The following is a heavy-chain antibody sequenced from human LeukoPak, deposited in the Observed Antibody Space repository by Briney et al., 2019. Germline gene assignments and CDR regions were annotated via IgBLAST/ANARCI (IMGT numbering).Heavy chain of an antibody. D-gene: IGHD3-10*01. Sequence: GGSLRLSCAASGFTFDDYAMHWVRQAPGKGLEWVSGISWNSGSIGYADSVKGRFTISRDNAKNSLYLQMNSLRAEDTALYYCAKESTVRGLIITFPDYWGQGTLVTVSS. CDR2: ISWNSGSI. J-gene: IGHJ4*02. CDR1: GFTFDDYA. CDR3: AKESTVRGLIITFPDY. V-gene: IGHV3-9*01.